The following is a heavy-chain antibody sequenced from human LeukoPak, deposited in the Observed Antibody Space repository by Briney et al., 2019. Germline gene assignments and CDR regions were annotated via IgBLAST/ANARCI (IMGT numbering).Heavy chain of an antibody. J-gene: IGHJ4*02. CDR3: ARPSRWLQHLYFDY. CDR2: IIPIFGTA. V-gene: IGHV1-69*01. CDR1: GGTFSSYA. Sequence: ASVKVSCKASGGTFSSYAISWVRQAPGQGLEWMGGIIPIFGTANYAQKFQGRVTITADESTSTAYMELSSLRSEDTAVYYCARPSRWLQHLYFDYWGQGTLVTVSS. D-gene: IGHD5-24*01.